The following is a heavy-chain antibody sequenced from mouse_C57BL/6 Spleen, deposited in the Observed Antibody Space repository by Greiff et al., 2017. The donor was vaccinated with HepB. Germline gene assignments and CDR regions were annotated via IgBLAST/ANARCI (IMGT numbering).Heavy chain of an antibody. V-gene: IGHV5-17*01. D-gene: IGHD1-1*01. CDR1: GFTFSDYG. CDR2: ISSGSSTI. Sequence: EVQLVESGGGLVKPGGSLKLSCAASGFTFSDYGMHWVRQAPEKGLEWVAYISSGSSTIHYADTVKGRFTISRDNAKNTLFLQMTSLRSEDTAMYYCSKRYYSSSFLYFDYWGQGTTLTVSS. J-gene: IGHJ2*01. CDR3: SKRYYSSSFLYFDY.